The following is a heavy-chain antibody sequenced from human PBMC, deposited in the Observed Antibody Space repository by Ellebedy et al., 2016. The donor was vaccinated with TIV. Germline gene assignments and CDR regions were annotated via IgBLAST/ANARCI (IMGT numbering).Heavy chain of an antibody. J-gene: IGHJ3*02. Sequence: GGSLRLXCTASGFTFGDYAMSWFRQAPGKGLEWVGFIRSKAYGGTTEYAASVKGRFTISRDDSKSIAYLQMNSLKTEDTAVYYCTRDIADCSSTSCYADAFDIWGQGTMVTVSS. CDR3: TRDIADCSSTSCYADAFDI. CDR1: GFTFGDYA. V-gene: IGHV3-49*03. D-gene: IGHD2-2*01. CDR2: IRSKAYGGTT.